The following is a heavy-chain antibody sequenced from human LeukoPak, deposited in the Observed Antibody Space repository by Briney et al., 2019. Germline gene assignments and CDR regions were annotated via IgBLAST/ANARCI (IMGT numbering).Heavy chain of an antibody. V-gene: IGHV4-30-4*01. D-gene: IGHD2-15*01. Sequence: SQTLSLTCTVSGGSISSGDYYWSWIRQPPGKGLEWIGYIYYSGSTYYNPSLKSRVTISVDASKNQFSLKLSSVTAADTAVYYCARGGKAAVRFDLWGRGTLVTVSS. CDR2: IYYSGST. J-gene: IGHJ2*01. CDR1: GGSISSGDYY. CDR3: ARGGKAAVRFDL.